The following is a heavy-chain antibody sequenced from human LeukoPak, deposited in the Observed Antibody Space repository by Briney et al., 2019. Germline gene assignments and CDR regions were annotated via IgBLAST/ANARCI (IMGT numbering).Heavy chain of an antibody. V-gene: IGHV4-34*01. Sequence: PSGTLSLTCGVYGGSFIGYYWSWLRQPPGKGLEWIGEINHSGSTNYNPSLKSRVTISVDTSKRQFSLKLSSMTAADTAVYYCSKGGPHTVTTYRWFDPWGQGTLVTVSS. J-gene: IGHJ5*02. D-gene: IGHD4-17*01. CDR3: SKGGPHTVTTYRWFDP. CDR2: INHSGST. CDR1: GGSFIGYY.